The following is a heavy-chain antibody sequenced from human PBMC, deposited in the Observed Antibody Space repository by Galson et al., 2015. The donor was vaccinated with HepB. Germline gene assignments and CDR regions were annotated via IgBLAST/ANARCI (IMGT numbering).Heavy chain of an antibody. V-gene: IGHV1-69*13. CDR3: ARGRETSDFWSGYYGMDV. J-gene: IGHJ6*02. Sequence: SVKVSCKASGGTFSSYVISWVRQAPGQGLEWMGGIIPIFGTANYAQKFQGRVTITADESTSTAYMELSSLRSEDTAVYYCARGRETSDFWSGYYGMDVWGQGTTVTVSS. CDR1: GGTFSSYV. D-gene: IGHD3-3*01. CDR2: IIPIFGTA.